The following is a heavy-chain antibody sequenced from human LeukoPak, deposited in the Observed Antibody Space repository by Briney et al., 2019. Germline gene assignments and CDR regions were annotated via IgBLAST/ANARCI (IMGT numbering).Heavy chain of an antibody. D-gene: IGHD6-13*01. J-gene: IGHJ4*02. CDR3: ARTPGIAAAEPPEYYFDY. V-gene: IGHV3-48*03. CDR2: ISSSGSTI. CDR1: GFTFSSYE. Sequence: QPGVSLRLSCAASGFTFSSYEMNWVRQAPGKGLEWVSYISSSGSTIYYADSVKGRFTISRDNAKNSLYLQMNSLRAEDTAVYYCARTPGIAAAEPPEYYFDYWGQGTLVTVSS.